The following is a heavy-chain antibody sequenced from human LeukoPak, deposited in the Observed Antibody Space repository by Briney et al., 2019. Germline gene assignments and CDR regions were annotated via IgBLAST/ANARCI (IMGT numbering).Heavy chain of an antibody. Sequence: GGSLRLSCAASGFTFSSYTMSWVRQAPGKGLEWVSVISTNGGSTYYVDSVKGRFTISRDNSKNTVYLQMNSLRAEDTAVYYCAARWGSNWGVHFDYWGQGTLVTASS. CDR3: AARWGSNWGVHFDY. D-gene: IGHD6-13*01. J-gene: IGHJ4*02. V-gene: IGHV3-23*01. CDR2: ISTNGGST. CDR1: GFTFSSYT.